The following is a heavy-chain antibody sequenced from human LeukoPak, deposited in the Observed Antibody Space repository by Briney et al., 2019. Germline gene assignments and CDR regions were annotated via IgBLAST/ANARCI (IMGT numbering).Heavy chain of an antibody. V-gene: IGHV4-39*07. CDR1: GGSISSTSYY. CDR3: ARGGTWPTRLDY. CDR2: IYYSGST. D-gene: IGHD1-1*01. Sequence: SETLSLTCVVSGGSISSTSYYWGWIRQPPGKGLEWIGSIYYSGSTYYSPSLKSRVAISVDTSKNQFSLKLTSVTAADTAVYFCARGGTWPTRLDYWGQGTLVTVSS. J-gene: IGHJ4*02.